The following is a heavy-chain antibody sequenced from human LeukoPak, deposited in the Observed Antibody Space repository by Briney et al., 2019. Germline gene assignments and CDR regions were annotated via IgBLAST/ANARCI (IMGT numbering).Heavy chain of an antibody. J-gene: IGHJ6*02. CDR1: GHTFTNDE. Sequence: ASVKVSCKASGHTFTNDEIHWVRQATGKGLEWMGGFDPEDGETIYAQKFQGRVTMTEDTSTDTAYMELSSLRSEDTAVYYRATHDFWSGYGMDVWGQGTTVTVSS. D-gene: IGHD3-3*01. CDR2: FDPEDGET. V-gene: IGHV1-24*01. CDR3: ATHDFWSGYGMDV.